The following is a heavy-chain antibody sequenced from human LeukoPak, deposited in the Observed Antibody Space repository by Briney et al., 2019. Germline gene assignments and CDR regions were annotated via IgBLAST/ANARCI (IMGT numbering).Heavy chain of an antibody. CDR1: GFTFSSYG. V-gene: IGHV3-30*18. CDR2: ISYDGSNK. D-gene: IGHD6-13*01. J-gene: IGHJ1*01. CDR3: AKDQAGIAAASYFQH. Sequence: GGSLRLSCAASGFTFSSYGMHWVRQAPGKGLEWVAVISYDGSNKYYADSVKGRFTISRDNSKNTLYLQMNSLRAEDTAVYYCAKDQAGIAAASYFQHWGQGTLVTVSS.